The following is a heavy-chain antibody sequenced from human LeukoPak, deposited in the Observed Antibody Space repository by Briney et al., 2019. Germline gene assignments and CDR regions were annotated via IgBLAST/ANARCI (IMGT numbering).Heavy chain of an antibody. CDR2: INPSGTA. D-gene: IGHD3-22*01. CDR1: GGSFSGYS. V-gene: IGHV4-34*01. CDR3: ARGRQEITMIVVVMSAASYYLDV. J-gene: IGHJ6*03. Sequence: PSETLSLTCAVYGGSFSGYSWNWIRRPPGKGLEWIGEINPSGTANYNPSLKSRVTLSVDTSKNQFSLKLSSVPAADTAVYYCARGRQEITMIVVVMSAASYYLDVWGKGTTVTVS.